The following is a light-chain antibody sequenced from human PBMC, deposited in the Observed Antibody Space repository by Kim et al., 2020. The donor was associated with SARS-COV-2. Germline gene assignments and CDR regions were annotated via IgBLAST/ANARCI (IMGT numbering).Light chain of an antibody. V-gene: IGLV4-69*01. CDR2: VNSDGSH. Sequence: ASVKTTCTLHSGHSSYAIAWHQQQPEKGPRYLMKVNSDGSHSKGDGIPDRFSGSSSGAERYLTISSLQSEDEADYYCQTWGTGIRVFGGGTKVTVL. CDR3: QTWGTGIRV. CDR1: SGHSSYA. J-gene: IGLJ3*02.